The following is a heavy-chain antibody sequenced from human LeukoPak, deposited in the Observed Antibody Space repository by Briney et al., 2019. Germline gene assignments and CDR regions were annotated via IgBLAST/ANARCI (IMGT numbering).Heavy chain of an antibody. J-gene: IGHJ4*02. Sequence: PGRSLRLSCAASGFTFSSYGMHRVRQAPGKGLEWVAVISYDGSNKYYADSVKGRFTISRDNSKNTLYLQMNSLRAEDTAVYYCAKPPYYDFWSGLDYWGQGTLATVSS. CDR1: GFTFSSYG. V-gene: IGHV3-30*18. D-gene: IGHD3-3*01. CDR2: ISYDGSNK. CDR3: AKPPYYDFWSGLDY.